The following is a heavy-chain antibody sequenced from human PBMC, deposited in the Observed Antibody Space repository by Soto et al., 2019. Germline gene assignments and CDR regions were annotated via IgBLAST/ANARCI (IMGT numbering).Heavy chain of an antibody. CDR3: ASRITMVRGVRGDWFDP. V-gene: IGHV4-4*02. CDR1: GGSISSSNW. CDR2: IYHSGST. J-gene: IGHJ5*02. D-gene: IGHD3-10*01. Sequence: PSETLSLTCAVSGGSISSSNWWSWVRQPPGKGLEWIGEIYHSGSTNYNPSLKSRVTISVDKSKNQFSLKLSSVTAADTAVYYCASRITMVRGVRGDWFDPWGQGTLVTSPQ.